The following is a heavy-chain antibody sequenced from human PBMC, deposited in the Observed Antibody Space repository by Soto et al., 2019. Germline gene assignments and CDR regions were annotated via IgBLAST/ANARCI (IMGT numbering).Heavy chain of an antibody. V-gene: IGHV4-38-2*01. CDR3: ARSIAVSGTGWFDS. CDR1: GYSINIGYY. J-gene: IGHJ5*01. CDR2: IHRNGNT. D-gene: IGHD6-19*01. Sequence: ETLSLTCAVSGYSINIGYYWGWVRQPPGKGLEWIGNIHRNGNTYYNPSLKSRVTISLDMSKNNFYLNVNSVTAADTAVYFCARSIAVSGTGWFDSWGQGTPVTVSS.